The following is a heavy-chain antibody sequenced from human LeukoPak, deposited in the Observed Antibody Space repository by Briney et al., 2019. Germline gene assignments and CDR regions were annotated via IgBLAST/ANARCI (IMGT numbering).Heavy chain of an antibody. V-gene: IGHV1-69*13. D-gene: IGHD1/OR15-1a*01. CDR3: ATSNNVFFAGAP. J-gene: IGHJ5*02. Sequence: ASVKVSCKASGDTFSNYAFSWVRQAPGQGLEWSGAIIPMSGTTHYAQNFQGRFTITSDESTRTVYLEAPSPRSEHTALYYCATSNNVFFAGAPWGQGTLVTVSS. CDR1: GDTFSNYA. CDR2: IIPMSGTT.